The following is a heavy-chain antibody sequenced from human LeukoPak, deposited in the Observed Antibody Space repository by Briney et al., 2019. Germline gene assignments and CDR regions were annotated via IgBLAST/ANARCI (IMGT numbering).Heavy chain of an antibody. J-gene: IGHJ5*02. CDR3: ARSRRYYDILTGPGQSRWFDP. D-gene: IGHD3-9*01. CDR1: GGSFSGYY. CDR2: INHSGST. Sequence: SETLSLTCAVYGGSFSGYYWSWIRQPPGKGLEWIGEINHSGSTNYNPSLKSRVTISVDTSKNQFSLKLSSATAADTAVYYCARSRRYYDILTGPGQSRWFDPWGQGTLVTVSS. V-gene: IGHV4-34*01.